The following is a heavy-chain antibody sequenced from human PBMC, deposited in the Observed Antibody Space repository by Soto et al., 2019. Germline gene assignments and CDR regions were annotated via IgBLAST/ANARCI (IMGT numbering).Heavy chain of an antibody. CDR3: ARDDRDSGSYYTPPMYAMDV. CDR1: GFTFYNYA. CDR2: SSYDGSNK. J-gene: IGHJ6*02. Sequence: GGSLRLSCAASGFTFYNYAMNWVRQAPGKGLEWVAVSSYDGSNKYYADSVMGRFTISRDNSKNTVYLQMNSLRAEDTAIYYCARDDRDSGSYYTPPMYAMDVWGQGTTVTVSS. D-gene: IGHD3-10*01. V-gene: IGHV3-30-3*01.